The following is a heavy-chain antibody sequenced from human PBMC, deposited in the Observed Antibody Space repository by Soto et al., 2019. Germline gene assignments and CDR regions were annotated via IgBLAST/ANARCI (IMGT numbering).Heavy chain of an antibody. Sequence: PGQFLQICCKGSGYRRDSYWIGWVRQMPGKGLEWMGIIYPGDSDTRYSPSFQGQVTIAADKAISTAYLQWSSLKASDAAMYYCARPPAIWRQGTMVTVSS. CDR3: ARPPAI. V-gene: IGHV5-51*01. CDR1: GYRRDSYW. J-gene: IGHJ3*02. CDR2: IYPGDSDT.